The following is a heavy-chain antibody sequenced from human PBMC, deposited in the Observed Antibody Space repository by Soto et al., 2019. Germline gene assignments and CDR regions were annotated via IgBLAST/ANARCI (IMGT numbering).Heavy chain of an antibody. CDR2: INPSGGST. V-gene: IGHV1-46*01. Sequence: QVQLVQSGAEVKKPGASVKVSCKASGYTFTSYYMHWVRQAPGQGLEWMGIINPSGGSTSYAQKFQGRVTMTRDTSTSTVYMELSSLRSDDTAVYYCTVWSGQDNYFDYWGQGTLVTVSS. J-gene: IGHJ4*02. D-gene: IGHD3-3*01. CDR1: GYTFTSYY. CDR3: TVWSGQDNYFDY.